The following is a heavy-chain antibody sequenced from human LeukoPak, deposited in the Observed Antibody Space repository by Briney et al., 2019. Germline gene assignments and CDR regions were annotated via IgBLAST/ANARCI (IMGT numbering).Heavy chain of an antibody. CDR1: GFTFSRYS. Sequence: GGSLRLSCAASGFTFSRYSMNWVRQAPGKGLEWVSCISSSSSYIYYANSVKGRFTISRDNAKNSLYLQMNSLRAEDTAVYYCAREIMAYYDFWSGYYTLDNWFDPWGQGTLVTVSS. CDR3: AREIMAYYDFWSGYYTLDNWFDP. D-gene: IGHD3-3*01. V-gene: IGHV3-21*01. J-gene: IGHJ5*02. CDR2: ISSSSSYI.